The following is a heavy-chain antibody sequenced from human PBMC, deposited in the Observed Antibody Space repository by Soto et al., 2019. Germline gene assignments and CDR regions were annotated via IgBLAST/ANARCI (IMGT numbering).Heavy chain of an antibody. V-gene: IGHV1-24*01. CDR2: FDPEDGET. D-gene: IGHD2-15*01. CDR3: ATPRLGYCSGGSCYIFDY. J-gene: IGHJ4*02. CDR1: GYTLTELS. Sequence: ASVKVSCKVSGYTLTELSMHWVRQAPGKGLEWMGGFDPEDGETIYAQKFQGRVTMTEDTSTDTAYMELSSLRSEDTAVYYCATPRLGYCSGGSCYIFDYWGQGTLVTVSS.